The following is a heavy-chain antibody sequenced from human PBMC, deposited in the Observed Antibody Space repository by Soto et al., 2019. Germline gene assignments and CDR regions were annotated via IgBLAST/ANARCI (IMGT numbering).Heavy chain of an antibody. CDR3: ARLTYSGYDHPSGY. J-gene: IGHJ4*02. CDR1: GGSFSSYA. V-gene: IGHV1-69*13. D-gene: IGHD5-12*01. CDR2: IIPIFGTA. Sequence: SVEVSCESSGGSFSSYAISWVRQAPGQGLEWMGGIIPIFGTANYAQKFQGRVTITADESTSTAYMELSSLRSEDTAVYYCARLTYSGYDHPSGYWGQGTLVTVSS.